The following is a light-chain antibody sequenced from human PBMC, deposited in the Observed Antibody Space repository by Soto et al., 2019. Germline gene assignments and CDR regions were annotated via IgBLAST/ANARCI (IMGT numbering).Light chain of an antibody. CDR1: QVIGSN. J-gene: IGKJ4*01. CDR3: QQYNNWPPLT. V-gene: IGKV3-15*01. Sequence: MPQSPATLSVSPEETATLSCRASQVIGSNLAWYQQKPGEAPRLLMYDASSRATGIPARFSGSGSGTEFALTISSLQSEDFAIYYCQQYNNWPPLTFGGGTKVEIK. CDR2: DAS.